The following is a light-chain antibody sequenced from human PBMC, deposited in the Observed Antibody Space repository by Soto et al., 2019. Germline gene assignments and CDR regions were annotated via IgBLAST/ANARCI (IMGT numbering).Light chain of an antibody. J-gene: IGLJ2*01. CDR2: DSN. CDR1: SSNIGNNY. V-gene: IGLV1-51*01. CDR3: GTWDSSLSAGV. Sequence: QTVVTQPPSVSAAPGQKVTISCSGSSSNIGNNYVSWYQQLPGTAPKLLIYDSNKRPSDIPDRFSGSKSGTSATLGITGLQTGDEADYYCGTWDSSLSAGVFGGGTKLTVL.